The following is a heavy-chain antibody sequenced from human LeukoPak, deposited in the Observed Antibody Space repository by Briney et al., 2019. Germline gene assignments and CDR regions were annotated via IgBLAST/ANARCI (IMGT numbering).Heavy chain of an antibody. Sequence: APVNASCKASRYTFTRYGISSVRQAPGQGLEGMGWISAYNGNTNYAQKLQGRVTMTTDTSTSTAYMELRRLRSGDTAVYYCASSRSGYDYYFDYWGQGTLVTVSS. V-gene: IGHV1-18*04. J-gene: IGHJ4*02. CDR3: ASSRSGYDYYFDY. CDR1: RYTFTRYG. D-gene: IGHD5-12*01. CDR2: ISAYNGNT.